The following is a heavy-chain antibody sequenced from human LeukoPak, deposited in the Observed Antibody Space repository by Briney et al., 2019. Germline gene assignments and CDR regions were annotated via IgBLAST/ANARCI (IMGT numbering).Heavy chain of an antibody. Sequence: PGGSLRLSCAASGFTFTNAWMNWVRQAPGKGLEWVGRIKSKADGETIDYAAPVKGRFTFSRDHSKNMLYLQMNSLKSEDTAVYYCSTLTSRGLSDSWGQGTLVTVSS. CDR2: IKSKADGETI. CDR1: GFTFTNAW. D-gene: IGHD1-20*01. J-gene: IGHJ4*02. CDR3: STLTSRGLSDS. V-gene: IGHV3-15*07.